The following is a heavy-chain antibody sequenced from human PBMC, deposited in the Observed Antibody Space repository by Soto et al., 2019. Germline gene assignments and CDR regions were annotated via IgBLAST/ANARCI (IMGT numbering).Heavy chain of an antibody. V-gene: IGHV1-2*02. CDR2: INPNSGGT. D-gene: IGHD2-2*02. J-gene: IGHJ6*02. CDR3: ARSLTEGYCTITGCYTRPLYGMDV. Sequence: ASVKFSCKASGYTFSGYYIHWLRQAPGQGLEWMGWINPNSGGTNYAQKFQGRVTVTGDTPTSTAYMELSRLTSDDTAVYYCARSLTEGYCTITGCYTRPLYGMDVWGQGTTVTVSS. CDR1: GYTFSGYY.